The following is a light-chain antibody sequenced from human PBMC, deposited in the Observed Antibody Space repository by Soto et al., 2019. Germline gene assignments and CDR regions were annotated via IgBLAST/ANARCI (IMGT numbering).Light chain of an antibody. Sequence: QSALTQPASVSGSPGQSITISCTGTSSDVGGYNYVSWYQQHPGKAPKLMIYDVSNRPSGVSNRFSGSKSGNTASLTISGLQAEDEADYDCSSYTSSSTLVVFGGVTKVTVL. J-gene: IGLJ2*01. CDR3: SSYTSSSTLVV. CDR1: SSDVGGYNY. CDR2: DVS. V-gene: IGLV2-14*01.